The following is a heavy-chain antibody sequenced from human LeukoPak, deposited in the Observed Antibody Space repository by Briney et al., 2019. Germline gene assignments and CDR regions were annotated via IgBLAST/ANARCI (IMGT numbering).Heavy chain of an antibody. CDR1: GYTLTELS. V-gene: IGHV1-24*01. CDR3: ATPSYCSGGSCYVRAFDI. J-gene: IGHJ3*02. D-gene: IGHD2-15*01. CDR2: LDPEDGET. Sequence: ASVKVSCKVSGYTLTELSMHWVRQAPGKGLEWMGGLDPEDGETIYAQKFQGRVTMTEDTSTDTAYMELSSLRSEDTAVYYCATPSYCSGGSCYVRAFDIWGQGTMVTVSS.